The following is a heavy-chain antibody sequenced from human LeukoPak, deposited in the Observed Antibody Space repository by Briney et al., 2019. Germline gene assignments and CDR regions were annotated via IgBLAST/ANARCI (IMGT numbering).Heavy chain of an antibody. J-gene: IGHJ4*02. V-gene: IGHV3-21*01. Sequence: PGGSLRLSCAASGFTFSSYSMNWVRQAPGKGLEWVSSISSSSSYIYYADSVKGRFTTSRDNAKNSLYLQMNSLRAEDTAVYYCARDESMISIAVAGQDYWGQGTLVTVSS. CDR2: ISSSSSYI. D-gene: IGHD6-19*01. CDR1: GFTFSSYS. CDR3: ARDESMISIAVAGQDY.